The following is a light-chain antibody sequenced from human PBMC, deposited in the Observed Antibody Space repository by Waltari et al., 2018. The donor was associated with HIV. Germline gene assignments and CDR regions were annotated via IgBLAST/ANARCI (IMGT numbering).Light chain of an antibody. V-gene: IGLV1-44*01. J-gene: IGLJ2*01. CDR2: TNS. Sequence: QSVLTQPPSTSGTPGQRVTISCSGSRSNIGSNTLNWYQQLPGTAPKLLIYTNSQRPSGVPDRFSGSKSGTSASLAISGLQSEDEAHYYCAAWDDSLNGVAFGGGTKLTVL. CDR1: RSNIGSNT. CDR3: AAWDDSLNGVA.